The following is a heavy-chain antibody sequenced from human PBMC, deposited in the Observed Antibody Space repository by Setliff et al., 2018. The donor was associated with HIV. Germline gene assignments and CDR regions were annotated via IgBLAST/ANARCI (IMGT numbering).Heavy chain of an antibody. V-gene: IGHV1-2*02. Sequence: ASVKVSCKASGYTFTGYYMHWVRQAPGQGLEWMGWINPNSGDTNYAQKFQGRVTMTRDTSISTAYMDLSRLRSDDTAVYYCARDQGRYVYIIDFWGQGTQVTVSS. CDR3: ARDQGRYVYIIDF. J-gene: IGHJ4*02. CDR2: INPNSGDT. CDR1: GYTFTGYY. D-gene: IGHD3-16*01.